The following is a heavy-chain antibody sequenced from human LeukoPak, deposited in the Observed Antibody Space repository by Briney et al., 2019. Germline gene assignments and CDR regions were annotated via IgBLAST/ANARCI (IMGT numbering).Heavy chain of an antibody. Sequence: GGSLRLSCAASGFTFSSYAMSWVRQAPGKGLEWVSAISGSGGSTYYADSVKGRFTISRDNSKNTLYLQMNSLRAEDTAVYYCAAAKASRRELFDYWGQGTLVTVSS. J-gene: IGHJ4*02. V-gene: IGHV3-23*01. CDR3: AAAKASRRELFDY. CDR1: GFTFSSYA. D-gene: IGHD2-15*01. CDR2: ISGSGGST.